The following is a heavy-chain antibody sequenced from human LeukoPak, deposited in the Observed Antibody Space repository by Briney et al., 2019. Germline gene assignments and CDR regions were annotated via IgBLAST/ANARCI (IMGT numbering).Heavy chain of an antibody. D-gene: IGHD1-14*01. V-gene: IGHV3-74*01. J-gene: IGHJ4*02. CDR3: TRKITALDY. CDR2: INSDGSST. CDR1: GFTFSSYW. Sequence: GGSLRLSCAASGFTFSSYWMHWVRRAPGRGLVWVSRINSDGSSTNYADSVKGRFTISRDNAKNTLYLQMNSLRAEDTAVYYCTRKITALDYWGQGTLVTVSS.